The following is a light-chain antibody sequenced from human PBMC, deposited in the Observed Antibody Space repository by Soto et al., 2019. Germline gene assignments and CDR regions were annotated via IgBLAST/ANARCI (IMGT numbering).Light chain of an antibody. V-gene: IGLV2-14*03. CDR2: DVS. CDR3: SSYTSSSTISTYV. Sequence: QSVLTQPASVSGSPGQSITISCTGTSRDVGGYNYVSWYQHHPRKAPKLMIYDVSNRPSGVSNRFSGSKSGNTASLIISGLQAEDEADYYRSSYTSSSTISTYVLVTGTKVTVL. CDR1: SRDVGGYNY. J-gene: IGLJ1*01.